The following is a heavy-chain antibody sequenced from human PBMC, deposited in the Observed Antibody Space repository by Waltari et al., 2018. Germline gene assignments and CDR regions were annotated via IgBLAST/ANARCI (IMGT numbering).Heavy chain of an antibody. V-gene: IGHV1-18*01. J-gene: IGHJ3*02. D-gene: IGHD3-16*01. CDR3: ARRTPQAGWGAFDI. CDR1: GYTFPSYG. Sequence: QVQLVQPGAEVKKPGASVKVSCKASGYTFPSYGISWVRQAPGQGIEWMGWISAYNGNTNYAQKLQGRVTMTTDTSTSTAYMELRSLRSDDTAVYYCARRTPQAGWGAFDIWGQGTMVTVSS. CDR2: ISAYNGNT.